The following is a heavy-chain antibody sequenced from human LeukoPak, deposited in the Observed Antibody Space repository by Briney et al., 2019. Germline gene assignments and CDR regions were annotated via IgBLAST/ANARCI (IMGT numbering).Heavy chain of an antibody. J-gene: IGHJ4*02. CDR2: ISNSGSYT. Sequence: GGSLRLFCAASGFTFSVEYMSWIRQAPGKGLEWVSYISNSGSYTNYADSVKGRFTISRDNAKNSLYLQMSGLRAEDTAVYYCARSRGAGPAAYFDYWGQGTLITVSS. CDR3: ARSRGAGPAAYFDY. V-gene: IGHV3-11*03. D-gene: IGHD6-19*01. CDR1: GFTFSVEY.